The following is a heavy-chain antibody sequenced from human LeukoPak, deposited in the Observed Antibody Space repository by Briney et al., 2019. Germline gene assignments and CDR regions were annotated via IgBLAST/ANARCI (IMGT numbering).Heavy chain of an antibody. CDR1: GYTFTNYG. CDR3: TRDLLGGSGTFDP. D-gene: IGHD3-10*01. CDR2: INPDSGDT. V-gene: IGHV1-2*02. Sequence: GASVKVSCKASGYTFTNYGISWVRQAPGQGLEWMGWINPDSGDTNYLQKFQGRVTMTRDTSISTAYMELSRLRSDDTAVYYCTRDLLGGSGTFDPWGQGTLVTVSS. J-gene: IGHJ5*02.